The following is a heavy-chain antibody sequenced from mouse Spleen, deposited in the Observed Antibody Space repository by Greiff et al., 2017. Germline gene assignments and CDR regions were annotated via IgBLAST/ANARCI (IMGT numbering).Heavy chain of an antibody. V-gene: IGHV14-2*01. Sequence: EVMLVESGAELVKPGASVKLSCTASGFNIKDYYMHWVKQRTEQGLEWIGRIDPEDGETKYAPKFQGKATITADTSSNTAYLQLSSLTSEDTAVYYCASYGSSPPWFAYWGQGTLVTVSA. CDR1: GFNIKDYY. CDR3: ASYGSSPPWFAY. J-gene: IGHJ3*01. CDR2: IDPEDGET. D-gene: IGHD1-1*01.